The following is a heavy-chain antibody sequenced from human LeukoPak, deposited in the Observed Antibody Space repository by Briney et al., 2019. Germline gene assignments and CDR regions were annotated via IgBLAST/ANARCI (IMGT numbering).Heavy chain of an antibody. Sequence: ASVKVSCKASGYTFTVYYMHWVRQAPGQGLEWMGWLNPNSGGTNYAQNFQGRVTMTRDTSISTAYLELSGLRSDDAAVFYCARSFDGSSGYNEVRRHYYGVDVWGQGTTVTVSS. CDR3: ARSFDGSSGYNEVRRHYYGVDV. CDR1: GYTFTVYY. V-gene: IGHV1-2*02. CDR2: LNPNSGGT. D-gene: IGHD3-22*01. J-gene: IGHJ6*02.